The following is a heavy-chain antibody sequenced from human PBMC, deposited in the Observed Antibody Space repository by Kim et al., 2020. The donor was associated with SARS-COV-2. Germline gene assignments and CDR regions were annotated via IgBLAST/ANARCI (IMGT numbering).Heavy chain of an antibody. V-gene: IGHV3-43D*03. CDR3: AKDMLVNRLDYSYGSTWYYGMDV. J-gene: IGHJ6*02. CDR2: ISWDGGST. D-gene: IGHD5-18*01. Sequence: GGSLRLSCAASGFTFDDYAMHWVRQAPGKGLEWVSLISWDGGSTYYADSVKGRFTISRDNSKNSLYLQMNSLRAEDTALYYCAKDMLVNRLDYSYGSTWYYGMDVWGQGTTVTVSS. CDR1: GFTFDDYA.